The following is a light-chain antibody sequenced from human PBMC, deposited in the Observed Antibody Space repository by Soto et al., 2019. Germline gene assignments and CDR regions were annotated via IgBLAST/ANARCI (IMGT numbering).Light chain of an antibody. CDR1: SSDVGAYNY. CDR3: SSYTSSTTVV. V-gene: IGLV2-14*03. J-gene: IGLJ2*01. CDR2: DVT. Sequence: QSVLTQPASASGSPGQSITISCTGTSSDVGAYNYVSWYQQHPGKAPELMIYDVTNRPSGVSNRFSASKSGNTASLTISGLQAEDEADYYCSSYTSSTTVVFGGGTKLTVL.